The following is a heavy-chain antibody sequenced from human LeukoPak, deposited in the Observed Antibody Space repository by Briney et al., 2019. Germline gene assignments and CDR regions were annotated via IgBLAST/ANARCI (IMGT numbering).Heavy chain of an antibody. D-gene: IGHD2/OR15-2a*01. V-gene: IGHV3-30-3*01. J-gene: IGHJ6*02. CDR2: IAYDGTDK. CDR1: SFIFSDHS. CDR3: ARASQTLSEYGMDV. Sequence: PGRSLRLSCEASSFIFSDHSMHWVRQAPGKGLEWVASIAYDGTDKYYADSVKGRFTISRDNSGYTLYLQLSSLRSDDTAVYYCARASQTLSEYGMDVWGQGTTVTVSS.